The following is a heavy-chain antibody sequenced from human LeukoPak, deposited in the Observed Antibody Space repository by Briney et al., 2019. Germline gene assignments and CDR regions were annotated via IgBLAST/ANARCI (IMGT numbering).Heavy chain of an antibody. J-gene: IGHJ6*02. Sequence: GGSLRLSCAASGFTFSSYGMHWVRQAPGRGLEWVAVISYDGSNKYYADSVKGRFTISRDNSKNTLYLQMNSLRAEDTAVYYCAKATLGGPYYYYGMDVWGQGTTVTVSS. D-gene: IGHD4-23*01. V-gene: IGHV3-30*18. CDR2: ISYDGSNK. CDR3: AKATLGGPYYYYGMDV. CDR1: GFTFSSYG.